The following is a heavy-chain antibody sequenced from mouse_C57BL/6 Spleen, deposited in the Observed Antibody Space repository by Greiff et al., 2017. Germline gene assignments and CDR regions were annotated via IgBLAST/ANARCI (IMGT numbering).Heavy chain of an antibody. V-gene: IGHV1-61*01. CDR2: IYPSDSET. D-gene: IGHD4-1*01. Sequence: QVQLQQPGAELVRPGSSVKLSCKASGYTFTSYWMDWVKQRPGQGLEWIGNIYPSDSETHYNQKFKDKATLTVDKSSSTAYMQLSSLTSEDSAVYYCASLTGSYAMDYWGQGTSVTVSS. CDR1: GYTFTSYW. CDR3: ASLTGSYAMDY. J-gene: IGHJ4*01.